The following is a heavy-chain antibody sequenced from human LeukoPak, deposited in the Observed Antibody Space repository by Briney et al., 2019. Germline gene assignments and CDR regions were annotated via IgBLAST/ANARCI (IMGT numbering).Heavy chain of an antibody. Sequence: PSETLSLTCTVSGGSISSYYWSWIRQPPGKVLEWIGYIYYSGSTNYNPSLKSRVTISVDTSKNQFSLKLSSVTAADTAVYYCAREVVAAAGTVDYWGQGILVTVSS. V-gene: IGHV4-59*12. J-gene: IGHJ4*02. D-gene: IGHD6-13*01. CDR2: IYYSGST. CDR3: AREVVAAAGTVDY. CDR1: GGSISSYY.